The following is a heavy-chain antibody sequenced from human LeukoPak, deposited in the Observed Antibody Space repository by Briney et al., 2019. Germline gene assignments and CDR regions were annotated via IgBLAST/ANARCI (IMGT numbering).Heavy chain of an antibody. CDR2: IYPGDSDT. J-gene: IGHJ3*02. Sequence: GESLKISCKGSGYSFTSYRIGWVRQMPGKGLEWMGIIYPGDSDTRYSPSFQGQVTISADKSISTAYLQWSSLKASDTAMYYCARRKGVWGSYRYSAAFDIWGQGTMVTVSS. CDR1: GYSFTSYR. D-gene: IGHD3-16*02. V-gene: IGHV5-51*01. CDR3: ARRKGVWGSYRYSAAFDI.